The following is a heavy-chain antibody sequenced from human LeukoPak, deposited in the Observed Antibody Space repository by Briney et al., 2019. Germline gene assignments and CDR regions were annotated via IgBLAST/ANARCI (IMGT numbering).Heavy chain of an antibody. CDR1: GFTFSDYY. CDR2: ISSSGSTI. CDR3: ARDSSGHENWFDP. Sequence: GGSLRLSCAASGFTFSDYYMSWLRQAPGKGLEWVSYISSSGSTIYYADSAKGRFTISRDNAKNSLYLQMNSLRAEDTAVYYCARDSSGHENWFDPWGQGTLVTVSS. D-gene: IGHD3-22*01. J-gene: IGHJ5*02. V-gene: IGHV3-11*01.